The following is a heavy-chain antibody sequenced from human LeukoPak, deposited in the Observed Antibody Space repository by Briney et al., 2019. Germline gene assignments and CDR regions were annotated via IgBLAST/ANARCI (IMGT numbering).Heavy chain of an antibody. V-gene: IGHV3-9*01. CDR1: GFTFSSYW. CDR3: AKDIGLYYYDSRGFDY. J-gene: IGHJ4*02. D-gene: IGHD3-22*01. Sequence: GGSLRLSCAASGFTFSSYWMSWVRQAPGKGLEWVSGISWNSGSIGYADSVKGRFTISRDNAKNSLYLQMNSLRAEDTALYYCAKDIGLYYYDSRGFDYWGQGTLVTVSS. CDR2: ISWNSGSI.